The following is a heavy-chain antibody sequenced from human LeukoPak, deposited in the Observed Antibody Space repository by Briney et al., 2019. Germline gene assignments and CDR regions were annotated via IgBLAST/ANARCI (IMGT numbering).Heavy chain of an antibody. Sequence: GGSLRLSCSASGFTFSSYAMHWVRQAPGKGLEYVSAISSNGGSTYYADSVKGRFTISRDNSKNALYLQMNSLRAEDTAVYYCARDYYDNSGYSPFAFWGQGTLVTVSS. V-gene: IGHV3-64*04. CDR1: GFTFSSYA. CDR3: ARDYYDNSGYSPFAF. J-gene: IGHJ4*02. D-gene: IGHD3-22*01. CDR2: ISSNGGST.